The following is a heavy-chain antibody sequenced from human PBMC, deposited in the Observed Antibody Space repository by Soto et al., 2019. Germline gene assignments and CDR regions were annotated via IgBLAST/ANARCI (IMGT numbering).Heavy chain of an antibody. CDR2: ILHTVST. CDR1: GDSFRYANC. CDR3: ARSPRRVDGKWYLDY. V-gene: IGHV4-4*02. Sequence: QVQLQESCPGLVKPSGTLSLTCGVSGDSFRYANCWTWVRQPPGKGLEWIGDILHTVSTDYSPSLRSRVTISIATSKKEFSLNLTAVTAADTAVYYCARSPRRVDGKWYLDYWGQGVLVTVSS. D-gene: IGHD2-15*01. J-gene: IGHJ4*02.